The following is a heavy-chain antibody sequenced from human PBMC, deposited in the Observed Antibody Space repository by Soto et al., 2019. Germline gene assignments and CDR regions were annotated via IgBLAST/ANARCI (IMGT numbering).Heavy chain of an antibody. CDR1: GGSISSSSYY. CDR3: ARDPRVGATYYYYGMDV. J-gene: IGHJ6*02. Sequence: SETLSLTCTVSGGSISSSSYYWGWIRQPPGKGLEWIGSIYYSGSTYYNPSLKSRVTISVDTSKNQFSPKLSSVTAADTAVYYCARDPRVGATYYYYGMDVWGQGTKVTVSS. D-gene: IGHD1-26*01. CDR2: IYYSGST. V-gene: IGHV4-39*01.